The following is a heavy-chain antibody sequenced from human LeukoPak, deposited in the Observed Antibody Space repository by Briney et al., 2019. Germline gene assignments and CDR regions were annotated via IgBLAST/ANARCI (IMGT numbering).Heavy chain of an antibody. V-gene: IGHV3-74*01. J-gene: IGHJ5*02. CDR3: ANNDYGDFNWFDP. D-gene: IGHD4-17*01. CDR2: IDSDGSST. Sequence: GSLRLSCAASGFTFSNYWMHWVRQAPGKGLVWVSRIDSDGSSTSYADSVKGRFTISRDNAKNTLYLQMNSLRAEDTAVYYCANNDYGDFNWFDPWGQGTLVTVSS. CDR1: GFTFSNYW.